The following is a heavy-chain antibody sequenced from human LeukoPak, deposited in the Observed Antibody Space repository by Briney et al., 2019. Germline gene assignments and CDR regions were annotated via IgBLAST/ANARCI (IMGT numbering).Heavy chain of an antibody. J-gene: IGHJ3*02. CDR2: ISSSSSYI. Sequence: GGSLRLSCAASGFTFSSYSMDWVRQAPGKGLEWVSSISSSSSYIYYADSVKGRFTISRDNAKNSLYLQMNSLRAEDTAVYYCARAGDTAMAYDAFDIWGQGTMVTVSS. CDR3: ARAGDTAMAYDAFDI. V-gene: IGHV3-21*01. CDR1: GFTFSSYS. D-gene: IGHD5-18*01.